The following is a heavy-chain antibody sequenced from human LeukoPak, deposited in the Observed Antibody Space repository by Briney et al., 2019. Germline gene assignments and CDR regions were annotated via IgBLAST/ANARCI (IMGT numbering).Heavy chain of an antibody. D-gene: IGHD6-13*01. J-gene: IGHJ6*02. V-gene: IGHV3-48*03. CDR1: GFTFSSYE. CDR2: ISSSDGTT. Sequence: PGGSLRLSCEASGFTFSSYEMNWVRQAPGKGLEWVSYISSSDGTTYYADSVKGRFTISRDNAKNSLYLQMNSLRGEDTAVYYCARAYGSLLGSSWYDGMGVWGQGTTVTISS. CDR3: ARAYGSLLGSSWYDGMGV.